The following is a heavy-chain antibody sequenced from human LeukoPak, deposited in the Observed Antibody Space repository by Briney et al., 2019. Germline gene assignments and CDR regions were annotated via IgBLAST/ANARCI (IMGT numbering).Heavy chain of an antibody. J-gene: IGHJ5*02. CDR2: IRYDGSNK. D-gene: IGHD2-2*01. Sequence: GGSLRLSCAASGFTFSSYGMHWVRQAPGKGLEWVAFIRYDGSNKYYADSVKGRFTISRDNAKNSLYLQMNSLRAEDTAVHYCARATRAQGWFDPWGQGTLVTVSS. CDR3: ARATRAQGWFDP. V-gene: IGHV3-30*02. CDR1: GFTFSSYG.